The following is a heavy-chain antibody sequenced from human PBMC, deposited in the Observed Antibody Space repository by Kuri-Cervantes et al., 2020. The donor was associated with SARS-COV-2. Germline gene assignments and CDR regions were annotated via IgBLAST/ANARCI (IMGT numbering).Heavy chain of an antibody. CDR3: ARVRKQQLVGHYGMDV. D-gene: IGHD6-13*01. CDR2: IYHSGST. CDR1: GGSISSSNW. Sequence: SETLSLTCAVSGGSISSSNWWSWVRQPPGKGLEWIGEIYHSGSTNYNPSLKSRVTISVDTSKNQFSLKLSSVTAADTAVYYCARVRKQQLVGHYGMDVWGQGTTVTVSS. J-gene: IGHJ6*02. V-gene: IGHV4-4*02.